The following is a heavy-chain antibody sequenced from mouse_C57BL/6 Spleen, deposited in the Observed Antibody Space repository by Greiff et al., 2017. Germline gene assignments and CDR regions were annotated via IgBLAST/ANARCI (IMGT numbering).Heavy chain of an antibody. Sequence: QVQLQQSGPELVKPGASVKISCKASGYAFSSSWMNWVKQRPGKGLEWIGRIYPGDGDTNYNGKFKGKATLTADKSSSTAYMQLSSLTSEDSAVYFCARSLYYGYDEAFAYWGQGTLVTVSA. CDR2: IYPGDGDT. V-gene: IGHV1-82*01. CDR3: ARSLYYGYDEAFAY. CDR1: GYAFSSSW. J-gene: IGHJ3*01. D-gene: IGHD2-2*01.